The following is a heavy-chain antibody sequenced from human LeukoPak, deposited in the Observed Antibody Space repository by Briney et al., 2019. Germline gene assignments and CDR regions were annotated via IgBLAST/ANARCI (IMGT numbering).Heavy chain of an antibody. Sequence: ASVKVSCKASGYTFTSYGISWVRQAPGQGLEWMGWISAYNGNTNYAQKLQGRVTMTTDTSTSTAYMELRSLRSDDTAVYYCAGDREYYYDSPRYNWFDPWGQGTLVTVSS. D-gene: IGHD3-22*01. CDR3: AGDREYYYDSPRYNWFDP. J-gene: IGHJ5*02. V-gene: IGHV1-18*01. CDR1: GYTFTSYG. CDR2: ISAYNGNT.